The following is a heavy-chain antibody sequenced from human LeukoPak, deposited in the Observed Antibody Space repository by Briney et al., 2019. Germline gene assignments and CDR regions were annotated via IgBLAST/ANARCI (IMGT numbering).Heavy chain of an antibody. CDR3: TRDSGRFRLDY. Sequence: GGSLRLSCAASGFTFSTSWMNWVRQAPGKGREWVASINEEGSEKYYVDAVKGRLTVSRDNAKNSLYLQMNSLRVEDTAVYYCTRDSGRFRLDYWGQGILVTVSS. J-gene: IGHJ4*02. V-gene: IGHV3-7*01. D-gene: IGHD6-19*01. CDR1: GFTFSTSW. CDR2: INEEGSEK.